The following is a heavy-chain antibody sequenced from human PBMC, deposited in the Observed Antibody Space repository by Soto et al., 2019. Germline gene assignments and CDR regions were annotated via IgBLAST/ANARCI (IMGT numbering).Heavy chain of an antibody. V-gene: IGHV4-34*01. J-gene: IGHJ6*03. CDR3: ARTKTKYSGYGRPRERGGDYYYMDV. Sequence: SETLSLTCAVYGGSFSGYYWSWIRQPPGKGLEWIGEINHSGSTNYNPSLKSRVTISVDTSKNQFSLKLSSVTAADTAVYYCARTKTKYSGYGRPRERGGDYYYMDVWGKGTTVTVSS. D-gene: IGHD5-12*01. CDR2: INHSGST. CDR1: GGSFSGYY.